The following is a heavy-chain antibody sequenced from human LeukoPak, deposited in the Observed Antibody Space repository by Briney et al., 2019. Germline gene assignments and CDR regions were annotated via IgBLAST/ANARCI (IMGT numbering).Heavy chain of an antibody. CDR3: AREVGIVVVIEGVFDI. J-gene: IGHJ3*02. CDR2: INWNGAST. D-gene: IGHD3-22*01. V-gene: IGHV3-20*04. CDR1: GFTFDDYG. Sequence: AGGSLRLSCAASGFTFDDYGMTWVRQAPGKGLEWVSGINWNGASTGYADSVKGRFTISRDNAKNSLYLQMNSLRAEDTALYYCAREVGIVVVIEGVFDIWGQGTMVTVSA.